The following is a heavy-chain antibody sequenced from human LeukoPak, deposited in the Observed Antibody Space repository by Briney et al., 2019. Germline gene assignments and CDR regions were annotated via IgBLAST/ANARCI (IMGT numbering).Heavy chain of an antibody. CDR1: GYTFTGYY. CDR2: INPNSGAT. Sequence: ASVKVSCKASGYTFTGYYMHWVRQAPGHGLEWMGWINPNSGATNYAQKFQGRFTMTRDTSTSTVYMELSSLRSEDTAVYYCARVYRDCRITSCYNDAFDIWGQGTMVTVSS. J-gene: IGHJ3*02. V-gene: IGHV1-2*02. D-gene: IGHD2-2*01. CDR3: ARVYRDCRITSCYNDAFDI.